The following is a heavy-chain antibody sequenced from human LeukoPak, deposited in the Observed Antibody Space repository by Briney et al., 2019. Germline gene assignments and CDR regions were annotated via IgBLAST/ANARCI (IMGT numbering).Heavy chain of an antibody. V-gene: IGHV3-15*07. CDR1: GFNFNNAW. Sequence: GGSLRLSCAASGFNFNNAWMSWVRQAPGKGLEWVGRIRSKIDGGATDYAAPVKGRFTISRDDSKNTLYLQINSLKIEDTAMYYCYTSITDYWGQGTLVTVSS. CDR2: IRSKIDGGAT. D-gene: IGHD2-21*01. CDR3: YTSITDY. J-gene: IGHJ4*02.